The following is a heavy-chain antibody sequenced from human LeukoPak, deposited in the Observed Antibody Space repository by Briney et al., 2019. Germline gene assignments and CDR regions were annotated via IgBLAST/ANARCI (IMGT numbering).Heavy chain of an antibody. J-gene: IGHJ4*02. V-gene: IGHV3-23*01. CDR1: GFTFSSYA. D-gene: IGHD3-16*01. Sequence: PGGSLRLSCAASGFTFSSYAMSWVRQAPGKGLEWVSAISGSGGSTYYADSVKGRFTISRDNSKNTLYLQMNSLRAEDTAVYYCAKSKRIGGGVLVYFDYWGQGTLVTVSS. CDR2: ISGSGGST. CDR3: AKSKRIGGGVLVYFDY.